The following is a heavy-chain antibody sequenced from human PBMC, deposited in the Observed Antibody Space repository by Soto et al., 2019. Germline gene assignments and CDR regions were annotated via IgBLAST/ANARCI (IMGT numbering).Heavy chain of an antibody. D-gene: IGHD6-19*01. Sequence: VQLVESGGDLVRPGGSLRLSCAASGFTFSSYSMNWVRQSPGKGLEWVSYISSSSRTIYYADSVKGRFTISRDNVKNSLYLQMNSLRDEDTAVYYCAKTDSSGWHLFDYWGQGTLVTVSS. V-gene: IGHV3-48*02. CDR1: GFTFSSYS. J-gene: IGHJ4*02. CDR2: ISSSSRTI. CDR3: AKTDSSGWHLFDY.